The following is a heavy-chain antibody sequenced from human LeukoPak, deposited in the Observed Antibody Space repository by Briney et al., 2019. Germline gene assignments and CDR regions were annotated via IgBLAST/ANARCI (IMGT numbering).Heavy chain of an antibody. J-gene: IGHJ4*02. D-gene: IGHD5-24*01. V-gene: IGHV4-39*07. CDR2: VYYSGST. CDR1: GDSISSSSHY. CDR3: ARTRDPWAHFDH. Sequence: SETLSLTCTVSGDSISSSSHYWGWIREPPGKVLEWIRTVYYSGSTYYNPSPKSRVTISVDTAKNQFSLKLSSVTAADTAVYYCARTRDPWAHFDHWGQGALVTVSS.